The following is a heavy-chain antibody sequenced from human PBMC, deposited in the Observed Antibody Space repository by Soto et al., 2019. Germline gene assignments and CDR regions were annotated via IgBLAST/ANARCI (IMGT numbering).Heavy chain of an antibody. CDR1: GGSISSYY. CDR3: ARDIGYGSGLDYYYGMDV. Sequence: ASETLSLTCTVSGGSISSYYWSWIRQPPGKGLELIGYIYYSGSTNYNPSLKSRVTISVDTSKNQFSLKLSSVTAADTAVYYCARDIGYGSGLDYYYGMDVWGQGTTVTVSS. V-gene: IGHV4-59*01. D-gene: IGHD3-10*01. J-gene: IGHJ6*02. CDR2: IYYSGST.